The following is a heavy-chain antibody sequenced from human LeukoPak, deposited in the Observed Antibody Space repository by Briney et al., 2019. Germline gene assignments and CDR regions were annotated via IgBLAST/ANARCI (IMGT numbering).Heavy chain of an antibody. CDR1: GGTFSSYA. J-gene: IGHJ5*02. CDR3: ARECRWELPTENWFDP. V-gene: IGHV1-69*04. Sequence: GASVKVSCKASGGTFSSYAISWVRQAPGQGLEWMGRIIPILGIANYAQKFQGRVTITADKSTSTAYMELSSLRSEDTAVYYCARECRWELPTENWFDPWGQGTLVTVSS. CDR2: IIPILGIA. D-gene: IGHD1-26*01.